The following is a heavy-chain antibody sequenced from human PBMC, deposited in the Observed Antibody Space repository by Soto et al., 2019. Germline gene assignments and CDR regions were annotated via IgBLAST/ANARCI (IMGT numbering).Heavy chain of an antibody. V-gene: IGHV4-59*01. Sequence: SETLSLTCTVSGCSISSYYWSWIRQPPGKGLEWIGDIYYSGSTNYNPSLKSRVTISVDTSKNQFSLKLSSVTAADTAVYYCARGIIAADNWFDPWGQGTLVTVSS. CDR1: GCSISSYY. J-gene: IGHJ5*02. CDR3: ARGIIAADNWFDP. D-gene: IGHD6-13*01. CDR2: IYYSGST.